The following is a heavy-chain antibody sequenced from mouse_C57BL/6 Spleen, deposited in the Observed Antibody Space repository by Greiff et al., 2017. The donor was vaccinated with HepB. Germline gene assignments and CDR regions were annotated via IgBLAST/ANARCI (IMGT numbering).Heavy chain of an antibody. V-gene: IGHV1-22*01. CDR2: INPNNGGT. CDR3: ERSNYGSKGFAY. D-gene: IGHD1-1*01. Sequence: EVQLQQSGPELVKPGASVKMSCKASGYTFTDYNMHWVKQSHGKSLEWIGYINPNNGGTSYNQKFKGKATLTVNKSSSTAYMELRSLTSEDSAVYYCERSNYGSKGFAYWGQGTLVTVTA. J-gene: IGHJ3*01. CDR1: GYTFTDYN.